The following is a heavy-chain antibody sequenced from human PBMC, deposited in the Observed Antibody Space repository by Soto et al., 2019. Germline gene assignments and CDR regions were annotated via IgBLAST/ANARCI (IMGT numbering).Heavy chain of an antibody. D-gene: IGHD6-6*01. CDR3: AREDRIAARRRPFDY. V-gene: IGHV1-2*02. CDR1: GYTFTGYY. CDR2: INPNSGGT. J-gene: IGHJ4*02. Sequence: QVQLVQSGVEVKKPGASVKVSCKASGYTFTGYYMHWVRQAPGQGLEWMGWINPNSGGTNYAQKFQGRVTMTRDTSISTAYMELSRLRSDDTAVYSCAREDRIAARRRPFDYWGQGTLVTVSS.